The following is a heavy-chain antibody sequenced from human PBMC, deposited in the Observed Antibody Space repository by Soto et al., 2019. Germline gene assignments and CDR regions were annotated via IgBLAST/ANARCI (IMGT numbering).Heavy chain of an antibody. CDR1: GGSISSGDYD. CDR2: IYYSGST. CDR3: DSDEFWGEDYYGMDV. V-gene: IGHV4-30-4*01. J-gene: IGHJ6*02. Sequence: ILSVTCIDAGGSISSGDYDWSWIRQPPGKGLEWIGYIYYSGSTYYNPSLKSRVTISVDTSKNQFSLKLSSVTAADTAVYYCDSDEFWGEDYYGMDVWGQGTTVTVSS. D-gene: IGHD3-16*01.